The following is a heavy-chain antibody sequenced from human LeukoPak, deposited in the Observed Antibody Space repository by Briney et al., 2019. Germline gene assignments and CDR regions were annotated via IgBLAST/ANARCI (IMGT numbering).Heavy chain of an antibody. CDR3: ARDIYYDSSGYYGSIY. CDR2: VSSSSSTI. V-gene: IGHV3-48*04. J-gene: IGHJ4*02. Sequence: GGSLRLSCAASGFTFSSYAMSWVRQAPGKGLEWVSYVSSSSSTIYYADPVKGRFTISRDNAKNSLYLQMNSLRAEDTAVYYCARDIYYDSSGYYGSIYWGQGTLVTVSS. D-gene: IGHD3-22*01. CDR1: GFTFSSYA.